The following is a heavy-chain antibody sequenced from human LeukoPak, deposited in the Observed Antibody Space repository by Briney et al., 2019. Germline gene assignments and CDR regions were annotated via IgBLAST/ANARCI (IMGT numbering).Heavy chain of an antibody. Sequence: PGGSLRLSCAASGLTFSTYGLHWVRQPPGKGLVWVSRINTDGSITTYADSVKGRFTISRDNAKNTLYLQMNSLRAEDTAMYYCARVDLRGLFDDWGQGTLVTVSS. J-gene: IGHJ4*02. CDR3: ARVDLRGLFDD. CDR2: INTDGSIT. V-gene: IGHV3-74*01. D-gene: IGHD4-17*01. CDR1: GLTFSTYG.